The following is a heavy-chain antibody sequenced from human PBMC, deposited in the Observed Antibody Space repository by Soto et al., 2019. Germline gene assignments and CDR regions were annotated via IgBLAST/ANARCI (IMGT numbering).Heavy chain of an antibody. CDR3: ARLWFGELCLDY. Sequence: QVQLVESGGGVVQPGRSLRLSCAAPESIFRGYGMHWVRQAPGKGLEWIGSIYYSGSTYYNPSLKSRVTISVDTSKNQFSLKLSSVTAADTAVYYCARLWFGELCLDYWGQGTLVTVSS. J-gene: IGHJ4*02. CDR1: ESIFRGYG. CDR2: IYYSGST. V-gene: IGHV4-38-2*01. D-gene: IGHD3-10*01.